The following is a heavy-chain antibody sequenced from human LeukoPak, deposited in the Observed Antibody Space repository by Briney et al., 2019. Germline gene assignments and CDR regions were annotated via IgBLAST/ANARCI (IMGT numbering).Heavy chain of an antibody. V-gene: IGHV3-74*01. CDR3: AGGATGTDAFDI. CDR1: GFTFNYNW. CDR2: INGDGRTT. Sequence: PGGSLRLSCAASGFTFNYNWMHWVRQGPGKGLVWVSRINGDGRTTSYADSVKGRFNISRDNAKNTLYLQMNSLRAEDTAVYYCAGGATGTDAFDIWGQGTVVTVSS. D-gene: IGHD1-1*01. J-gene: IGHJ3*02.